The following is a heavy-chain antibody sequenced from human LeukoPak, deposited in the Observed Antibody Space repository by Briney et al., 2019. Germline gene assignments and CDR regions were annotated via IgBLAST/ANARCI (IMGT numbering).Heavy chain of an antibody. J-gene: IGHJ6*03. CDR3: AKGMGYASGSSYSYYYYMDV. V-gene: IGHV3-21*01. CDR1: GFTFSSYS. D-gene: IGHD3-10*01. CDR2: ISSSSSYI. Sequence: PGGSLRLSCAASGFTFSSYSMNWVRQAPGKGLEWVSSISSSSSYIYYADSVKGRFTISRDNAKNSLYLQMNSLRAEDTAVYYCAKGMGYASGSSYSYYYYMDVWGKGTTVTISS.